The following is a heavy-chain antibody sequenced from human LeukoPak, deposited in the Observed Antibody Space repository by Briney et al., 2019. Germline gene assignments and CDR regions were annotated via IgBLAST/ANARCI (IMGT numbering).Heavy chain of an antibody. CDR1: GYTFTSYA. D-gene: IGHD3-22*01. V-gene: IGHV1-69*13. J-gene: IGHJ6*02. CDR3: AREKYYDSSSYGMDV. Sequence: SVKVSCKASGYTFTSYAMNWVRQAPGQGLEWMGGIIPIFGTANYAQKFQGRVTITADESTSTAYMELSSLGSEDTAVYYCAREKYYDSSSYGMDVWGQGTTVTVSS. CDR2: IIPIFGTA.